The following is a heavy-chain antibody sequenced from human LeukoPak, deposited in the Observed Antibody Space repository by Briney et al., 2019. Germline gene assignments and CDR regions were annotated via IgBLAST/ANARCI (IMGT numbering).Heavy chain of an antibody. D-gene: IGHD2-15*01. CDR3: ARHRADIVVVGRAYNWFDP. CDR2: TYYSGST. Sequence: SETLSLTCAVSGGSISSYYWSWIRQPPGKGLEWIGYTYYSGSTNYNPSLKSRVTISVDTSKNQFSLKLSSVTAADTAVYYCARHRADIVVVGRAYNWFDPWGQGTLVTVSS. CDR1: GGSISSYY. J-gene: IGHJ5*02. V-gene: IGHV4-59*08.